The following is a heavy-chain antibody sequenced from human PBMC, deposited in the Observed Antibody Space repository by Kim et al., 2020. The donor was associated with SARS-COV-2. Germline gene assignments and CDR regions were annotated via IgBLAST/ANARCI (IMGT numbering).Heavy chain of an antibody. J-gene: IGHJ4*01. D-gene: IGHD6-25*01. CDR2: ISYDGSNK. Sequence: GGSLRLSCAASGFTFSSYGMHWVRQAPGKGLEWVAVISYDGSNKYYADSVKGRFTTSRDNSKNTLYLQMNSLRAEDTAVYYCAKIISAVSAAGYYFDYWG. V-gene: IGHV3-30*18. CDR1: GFTFSSYG. CDR3: AKIISAVSAAGYYFDY.